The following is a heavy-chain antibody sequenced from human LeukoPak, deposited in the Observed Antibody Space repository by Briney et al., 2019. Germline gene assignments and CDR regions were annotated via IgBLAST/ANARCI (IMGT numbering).Heavy chain of an antibody. V-gene: IGHV3-66*01. CDR1: GFTVSSNY. CDR3: ARDLALPNYGEH. Sequence: GGSLRLSCAASGFTVSSNYMSWVRQAPGKGLEWVSVIYSGGSTYYADSVKGRFTISRDNSQNTLYLQMNSLRAEDTAVYYCARDLALPNYGEHWGQGTLVTVSS. CDR2: IYSGGST. J-gene: IGHJ1*01. D-gene: IGHD4-17*01.